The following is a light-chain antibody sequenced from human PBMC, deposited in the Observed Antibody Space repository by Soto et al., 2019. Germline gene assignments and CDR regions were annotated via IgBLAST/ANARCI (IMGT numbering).Light chain of an antibody. V-gene: IGKV3-20*01. CDR3: QQYGSSPLWT. CDR1: QSVSSSY. Sequence: EIGLTQSACTLSLSPGERATLSWRASQSVSSSYLAWYQQKPGQAPRLLIYGASSRATGIPDRFSGSGSGTDFTLTISRLEPEDFAVYYCQQYGSSPLWTFGQGTKVDIK. J-gene: IGKJ1*01. CDR2: GAS.